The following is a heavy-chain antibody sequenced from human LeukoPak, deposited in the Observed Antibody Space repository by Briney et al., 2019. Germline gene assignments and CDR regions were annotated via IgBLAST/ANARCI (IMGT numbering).Heavy chain of an antibody. CDR2: IIPIFGTA. V-gene: IGHV1-69*05. Sequence: GASVKVSCKASGGTFSSYAISWVRQAPGQGLGWMGGIIPIFGTANYAQKFQGRVTITTDESTSTAYRELSSLRSEDTAVYYCARAQGGNWNFGYWGQVNLVTVSS. CDR1: GGTFSSYA. CDR3: ARAQGGNWNFGY. D-gene: IGHD1-1*01. J-gene: IGHJ4*02.